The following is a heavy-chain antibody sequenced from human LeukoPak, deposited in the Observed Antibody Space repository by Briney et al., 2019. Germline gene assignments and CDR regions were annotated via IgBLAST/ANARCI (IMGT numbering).Heavy chain of an antibody. D-gene: IGHD3-10*01. V-gene: IGHV3-11*06. CDR3: AKDRIGSGSYYNDY. Sequence: PGGSLRLSCAVSGFTFSDYYMSWIRQAPGKGLEWVSYISSSSSYTKYADSVKGRFTISRDNSKNTLYLQMNSLRAEDTAVYYCAKDRIGSGSYYNDYWGQGTLVTVSS. CDR2: ISSSSSYT. J-gene: IGHJ4*02. CDR1: GFTFSDYY.